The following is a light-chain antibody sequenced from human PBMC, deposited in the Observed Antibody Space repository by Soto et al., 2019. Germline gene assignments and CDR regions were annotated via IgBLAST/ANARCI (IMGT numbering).Light chain of an antibody. CDR1: QSVSSN. V-gene: IGKV3-15*01. J-gene: IGKJ1*01. Sequence: EIVMTQSPATLSVSPGERATLSCRASQSVSSNLAWYQQKPGQAPRPLIYGASTRATGIPARFSGSGSGTEFTLTISSLQSEDFAVYYCQQYNNLPQTFGQGTKVDIK. CDR3: QQYNNLPQT. CDR2: GAS.